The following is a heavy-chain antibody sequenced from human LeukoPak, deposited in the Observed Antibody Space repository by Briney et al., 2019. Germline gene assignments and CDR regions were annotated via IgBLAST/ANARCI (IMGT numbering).Heavy chain of an antibody. Sequence: PSDTLSLTCTVSGGSISSSSYYWGWIRQPPGKGLERIGSIYYSGSTYYNPPLKSRDTKPVDTSKNHLSLKQRCVTAADPLVYYCARSRYDFWSGYHTGMLFDYWGQGTLVTVSS. CDR1: GGSISSSSYY. CDR3: ARSRYDFWSGYHTGMLFDY. J-gene: IGHJ4*02. CDR2: IYYSGST. V-gene: IGHV4-39*07. D-gene: IGHD3-3*01.